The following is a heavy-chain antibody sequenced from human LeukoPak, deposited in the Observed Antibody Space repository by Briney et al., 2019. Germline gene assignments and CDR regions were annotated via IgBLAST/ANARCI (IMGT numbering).Heavy chain of an antibody. CDR3: ATSVAYYYDSSGSGYYFDY. Sequence: SGTLSLTCAVYGGSFSGYYWSWIRQPPGKGLEWIGEINHSGSTNYNPSLKSRVTISVDTSKNQFSLKLSSVTAADTAVYYCATSVAYYYDSSGSGYYFDYWGKGTLVTVSS. D-gene: IGHD3-22*01. J-gene: IGHJ4*02. CDR1: GGSFSGYY. V-gene: IGHV4-34*01. CDR2: INHSGST.